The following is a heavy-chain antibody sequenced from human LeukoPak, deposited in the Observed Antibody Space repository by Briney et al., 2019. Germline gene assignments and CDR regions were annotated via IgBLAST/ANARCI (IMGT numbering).Heavy chain of an antibody. V-gene: IGHV3-66*01. CDR2: IFSAGTT. CDR3: ARDRGGIDY. J-gene: IGHJ4*02. Sequence: GGSLGLSCATSGFSVSSNYMSWVRQAPGKGLEWVSVIFSAGTTYYADSVKGRFIISRDNPKNTLFLQMKSLRVEDTAVYYCARDRGGIDYWGQGTLVTVSS. D-gene: IGHD3-10*01. CDR1: GFSVSSNY.